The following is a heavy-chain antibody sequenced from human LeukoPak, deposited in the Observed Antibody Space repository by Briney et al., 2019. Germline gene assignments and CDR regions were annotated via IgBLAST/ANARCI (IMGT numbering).Heavy chain of an antibody. Sequence: SETLSLTCTVSGDSMSDSYWSWIRQPAGKGPEWIGRIYASGSTNYNPSLKSRVTLSVDTSSNQFSLTLSSVTAADTAVYHCARDIRSHNGPGGYYYYYMDVWGKGTTVTVSS. J-gene: IGHJ6*03. CDR3: ARDIRSHNGPGGYYYYYMDV. CDR2: IYASGST. D-gene: IGHD2-8*01. CDR1: GDSMSDSY. V-gene: IGHV4-4*07.